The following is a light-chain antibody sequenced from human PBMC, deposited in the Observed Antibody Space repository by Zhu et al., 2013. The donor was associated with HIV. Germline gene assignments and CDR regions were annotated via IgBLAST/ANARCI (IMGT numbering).Light chain of an antibody. Sequence: EIVLTQSPGTLSLSPGERATLSCRASQSVSSDFLSWYQQKPGQAPRLVIFGATGRATGIPDRFSGSGSGTDFTLTISSLDPEDSAIYYCQQRSAWLTFGGGTKVEI. V-gene: IGKV3D-20*02. CDR3: QQRSAWLT. J-gene: IGKJ4*01. CDR2: GAT. CDR1: QSVSSDF.